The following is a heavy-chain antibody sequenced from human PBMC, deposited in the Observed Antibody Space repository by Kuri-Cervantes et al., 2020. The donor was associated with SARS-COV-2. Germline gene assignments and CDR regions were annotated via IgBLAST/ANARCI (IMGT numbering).Heavy chain of an antibody. CDR2: FHTTERI. CDR3: ARDVVHTYGWRAFDY. Sequence: LRLSCTVSGASISNGSYYWSWIRQPAGKGLEWIGRFHTTERINYNPSLKSRVTISVDTSKNQFSLRLTSVTAADTAVYYCARDVVHTYGWRAFDYWGQGSLVTVSS. J-gene: IGHJ4*02. V-gene: IGHV4-61*02. CDR1: GASISNGSYY. D-gene: IGHD5-18*01.